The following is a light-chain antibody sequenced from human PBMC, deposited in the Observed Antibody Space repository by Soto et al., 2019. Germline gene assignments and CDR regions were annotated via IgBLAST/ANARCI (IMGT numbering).Light chain of an antibody. CDR3: KSYDSSLTGSQG. Sequence: VLTQPPSGSGAPGPRVTISCTRSSSNMRAGFDVHRYQQLPGTAHKLLICGNSNRRSGVPDRFSGSRSGTSDSLALPGLQAADEADYYSKSYDSSLTGSQGFGSGAKVTVL. CDR2: GNS. J-gene: IGLJ1*01. V-gene: IGLV1-40*01. CDR1: SSNMRAGFD.